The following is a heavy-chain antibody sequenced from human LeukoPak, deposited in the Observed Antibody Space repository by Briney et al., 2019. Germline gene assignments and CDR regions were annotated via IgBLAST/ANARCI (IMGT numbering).Heavy chain of an antibody. Sequence: GGSLRLSCAASGFTFSSYWMSWVRQAPGKGLEWVANIKQDGSEKYYVDSVKGRFTISRDNAKNSLYLQMNSLRAEDTAVYYCARPRGCGSSRCNNFDYWGQGTLVTVSS. CDR2: IKQDGSEK. V-gene: IGHV3-7*01. CDR3: ARPRGCGSSRCNNFDY. CDR1: GFTFSSYW. J-gene: IGHJ4*02. D-gene: IGHD2-2*01.